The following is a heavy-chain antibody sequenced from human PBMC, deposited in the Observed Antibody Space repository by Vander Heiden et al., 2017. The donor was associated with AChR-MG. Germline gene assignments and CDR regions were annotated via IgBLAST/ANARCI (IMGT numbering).Heavy chain of an antibody. CDR3: ARHEEGTGTTLAMDV. CDR2: IYPGDSNT. V-gene: IGHV5-51*01. Sequence: EVQLVQSGAEVRKPGESPKISCKASGYSFTGYCSGWVRQMPGKGLEWIGIIYPGDSNTKYRPPFQGDVTIADDKTISTAYLQWSSLTASDTAMYCCARHEEGTGTTLAMDVWGQGTTVTVSS. D-gene: IGHD1-1*01. CDR1: GYSFTGYC. J-gene: IGHJ6*02.